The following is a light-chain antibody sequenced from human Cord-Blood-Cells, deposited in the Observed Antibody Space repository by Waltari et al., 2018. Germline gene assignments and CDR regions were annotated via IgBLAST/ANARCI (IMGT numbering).Light chain of an antibody. V-gene: IGKV3-11*01. CDR2: DAS. CDR3: QQRSSWPLT. CDR1: QSVSSY. J-gene: IGKJ4*01. Sequence: EIVLTQSPATLSLSPGERATLSCRASQSVSSYLAWYQQKPGPAPRFLIYDASNRATGIPARFSGSGSGTDFTRTISSLEPEDFAVYYCQQRSSWPLTFGGGTKVEIK.